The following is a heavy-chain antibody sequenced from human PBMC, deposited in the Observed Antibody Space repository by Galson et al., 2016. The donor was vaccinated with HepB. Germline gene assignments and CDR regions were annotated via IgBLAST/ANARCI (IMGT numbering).Heavy chain of an antibody. CDR3: PRPQRNIVVSGGMDV. CDR2: IRDDGSQK. Sequence: FLRLSCAASGFSFRTFAMNWVRQAPGKGPEWVAVIRDDGSQKYGAESLRGLFSISRDNSKNTLYLHMNNLRADDTAVYSCPRPQRNIVVSGGMDVWGQGTTVAVAS. D-gene: IGHD2-21*01. J-gene: IGHJ6*02. V-gene: IGHV3-30*02. CDR1: GFSFRTFA.